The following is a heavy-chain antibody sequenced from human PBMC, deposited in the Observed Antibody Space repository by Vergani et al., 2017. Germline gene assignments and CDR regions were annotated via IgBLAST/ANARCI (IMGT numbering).Heavy chain of an antibody. CDR1: GFTFDDYA. CDR2: ISWNSGSI. CDR3: AKGYSSGYYSXFQH. Sequence: EVQLVESGGGLVQPGGSLRLSCAASGFTFDDYAMHWVRQAPGKGLEWVSGISWNSGSIGYADSVKGRFTISRDNAKNSLYLQMNSLRAEDTALYYCAKGYSSGYYSXFQHWGQGTLVTVSS. V-gene: IGHV3-9*01. J-gene: IGHJ1*01. D-gene: IGHD3-22*01.